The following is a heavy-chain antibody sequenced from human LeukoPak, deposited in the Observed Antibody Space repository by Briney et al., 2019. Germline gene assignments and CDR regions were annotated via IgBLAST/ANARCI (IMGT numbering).Heavy chain of an antibody. CDR1: GGSISSCY. Sequence: SETLSLTCTVSGGSISSCYWSWIRQPAGKGLEWIGRIYTSGSTNYNPSLKSRVTMSVDTSKNQFSLKLSSVTAADTAVYYCARSRASWELLFDYWGQGTLVTVSS. D-gene: IGHD1-26*01. CDR3: ARSRASWELLFDY. V-gene: IGHV4-4*07. J-gene: IGHJ4*02. CDR2: IYTSGST.